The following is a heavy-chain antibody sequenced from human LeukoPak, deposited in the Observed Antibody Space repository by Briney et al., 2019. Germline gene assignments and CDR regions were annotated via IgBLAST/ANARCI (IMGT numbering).Heavy chain of an antibody. V-gene: IGHV3-64*01. CDR1: GFTFSSYA. J-gene: IGHJ4*02. CDR3: ARDVPGYFDY. D-gene: IGHD2-2*01. Sequence: RPGGSLRLSCAASGFTFSSYAMHWDRQAPGKGLEYVSAISSNGGSTYYANSVKGRFTISRDNSKNTLYLQMGSLRAEDMAVYYCARDVPGYFDYWGQGTLVTVSS. CDR2: ISSNGGST.